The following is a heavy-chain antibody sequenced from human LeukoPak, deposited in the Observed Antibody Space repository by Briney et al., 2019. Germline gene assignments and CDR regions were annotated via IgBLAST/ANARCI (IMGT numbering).Heavy chain of an antibody. CDR3: ARFESSIASGVDY. D-gene: IGHD6-6*01. V-gene: IGHV4-39*01. Sequence: PSETLSLTCTVSGGSISSSSYYWGWICQPPGKGLEWIGSIYYSGSTYYNPSLKSRVTISVDTSKNQFSLKLSSVTAADTAVYYCARFESSIASGVDYWGQGTLVTVSS. CDR2: IYYSGST. J-gene: IGHJ4*02. CDR1: GGSISSSSYY.